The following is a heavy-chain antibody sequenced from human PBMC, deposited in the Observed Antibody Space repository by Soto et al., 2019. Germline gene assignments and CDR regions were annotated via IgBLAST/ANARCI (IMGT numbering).Heavy chain of an antibody. V-gene: IGHV1-18*01. D-gene: IGHD1-1*01. Sequence: QVQLMQSGGEVKKPGASVKVSCKASGYTFTNYGVSWVRQAPGQGLEWMGWISAYNGNTFYLQKLRHRVTMTTDTXXXXXXXXXXXXXXXXXXXXXCXXDXXXRAGTRQTTDFWGQGTLVIVSS. CDR2: ISAYNGNT. CDR3: XXDXXXRAGTRQTTDF. CDR1: GYTFTNYG. J-gene: IGHJ4*02.